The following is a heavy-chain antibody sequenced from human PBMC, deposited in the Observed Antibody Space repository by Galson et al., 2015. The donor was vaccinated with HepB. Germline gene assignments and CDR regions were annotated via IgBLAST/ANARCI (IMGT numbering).Heavy chain of an antibody. D-gene: IGHD2-15*01. Sequence: PALVKPTQTLTLTCTFSGFSLSTSGMCVSWIRQPPGKALEWLALIDWDDDKYYSTSLKTRLTISKDTSKSQVVLTMTNMDPVDTATYYCARMTAGGYCSGGSCYGYDAFDIWGQGTMVTVSS. CDR2: IDWDDDK. J-gene: IGHJ3*02. CDR3: ARMTAGGYCSGGSCYGYDAFDI. V-gene: IGHV2-70*01. CDR1: GFSLSTSGMC.